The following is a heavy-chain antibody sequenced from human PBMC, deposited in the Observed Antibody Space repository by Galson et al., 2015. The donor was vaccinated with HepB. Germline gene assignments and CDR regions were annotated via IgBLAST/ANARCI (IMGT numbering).Heavy chain of an antibody. CDR2: LYYSGGP. V-gene: IGHV4-31*03. J-gene: IGHJ2*01. D-gene: IGHD6-13*01. CDR1: GGSISSGGYY. CDR3: ARTSGAAAGTPNWYFDL. Sequence: TLSLTCTVSGGSISSGGYYWGWVRQPPGEGLEGVGELYYSGGPYYNPSLKSRVTISVDTSKNQFSLKLSSVTAADTAVYYCARTSGAAAGTPNWYFDLWGRGTLVTVSS.